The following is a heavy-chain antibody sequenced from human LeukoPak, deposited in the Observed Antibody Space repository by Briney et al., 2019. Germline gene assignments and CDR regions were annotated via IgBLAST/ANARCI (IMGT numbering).Heavy chain of an antibody. CDR3: ARVRSGGYYDSSGYSDFDY. CDR2: ISWNSGSI. D-gene: IGHD3-22*01. Sequence: PGGSLRLSCAASGFTFDDYAMHWVRQAPGKGLEWVSGISWNSGSIGYADSVKGRFTISRDNAKNSLCLQMNSLRAEDTAVYYCARVRSGGYYDSSGYSDFDYWGQGTLATVSS. J-gene: IGHJ4*02. V-gene: IGHV3-9*01. CDR1: GFTFDDYA.